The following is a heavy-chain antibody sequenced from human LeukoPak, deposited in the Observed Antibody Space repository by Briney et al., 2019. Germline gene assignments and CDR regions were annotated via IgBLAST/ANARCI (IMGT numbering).Heavy chain of an antibody. CDR3: ARVVGVAFGY. V-gene: IGHV4-38-2*01. CDR2: IYNSGTT. CDR1: GYSISSGYY. J-gene: IGHJ4*02. D-gene: IGHD2-2*01. Sequence: PSETLSLTCDVSGYSISSGYYWGWIRQSPGKGLEWIASIYNSGTTFYNPSLKSRVTLSVDTSKNQFSLKLSSVTAADTAVYYCARVVGVAFGYWGQGTLVTVSS.